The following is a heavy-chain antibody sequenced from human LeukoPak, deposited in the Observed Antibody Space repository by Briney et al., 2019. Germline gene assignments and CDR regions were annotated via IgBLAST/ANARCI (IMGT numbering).Heavy chain of an antibody. D-gene: IGHD2-21*02. CDR2: INPDTGVT. Sequence: ASVKISCKTSEHIFTIYHIHWVRQAPGQGLEWMAWINPDTGVTIYAQDLQGRVTVARDTSLTTTYMELSTLTSDDTAVYYCALVTSGNWWFDPWGPGTLVTVSS. CDR3: ALVTSGNWWFDP. V-gene: IGHV1-2*02. J-gene: IGHJ5*02. CDR1: EHIFTIYH.